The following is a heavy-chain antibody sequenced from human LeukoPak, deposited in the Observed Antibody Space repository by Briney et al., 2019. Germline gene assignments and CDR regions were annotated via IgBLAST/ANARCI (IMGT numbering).Heavy chain of an antibody. CDR1: GFTFTAYT. CDR3: AELGITMIGGV. J-gene: IGHJ6*04. Sequence: GGSLRLSCAASGFTFTAYTINWVRQAPGKGLEWVSYISGSSTDIYYADSVKGRFTISRDNAKNSLYLQMNSLRAEDTAVYYCAELGITMIGGVWGKGTTVTISS. CDR2: ISGSSTDI. V-gene: IGHV3-21*01. D-gene: IGHD3-10*02.